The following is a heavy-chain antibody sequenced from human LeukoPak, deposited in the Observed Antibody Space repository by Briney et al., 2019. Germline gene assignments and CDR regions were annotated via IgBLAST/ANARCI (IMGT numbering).Heavy chain of an antibody. CDR2: IKDDGSDK. J-gene: IGHJ3*02. V-gene: IGHV3-7*01. D-gene: IGHD1-26*01. CDR3: ARLISGAFDI. Sequence: GGSLRLSCAASGFTFSNSWMTWVRQAPGKGLEWVATIKDDGSDKYYVDSVKGRFTISRENARNSLYLQMNNLRAGDTAVYYCARLISGAFDIWGQGTMVTVSS. CDR1: GFTFSNSW.